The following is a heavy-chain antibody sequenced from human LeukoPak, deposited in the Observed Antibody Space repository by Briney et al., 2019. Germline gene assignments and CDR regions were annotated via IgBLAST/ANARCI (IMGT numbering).Heavy chain of an antibody. CDR3: AREHWDFDY. Sequence: GGSLRLSCAASGLTFSSYAMSWVRQAPGKGLEWVSAISGSGGSTYYADSVKARFTISRDNSKNTLYLQMNSLRAGDTAIYYCAREHWDFDYWGQGTLVTVSS. J-gene: IGHJ4*02. V-gene: IGHV3-23*01. CDR2: ISGSGGST. CDR1: GLTFSSYA. D-gene: IGHD7-27*01.